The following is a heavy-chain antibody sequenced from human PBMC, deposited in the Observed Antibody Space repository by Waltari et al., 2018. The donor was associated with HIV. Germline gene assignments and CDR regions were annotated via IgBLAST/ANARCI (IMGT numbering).Heavy chain of an antibody. D-gene: IGHD6-13*01. CDR2: ISVYNGHT. J-gene: IGHJ6*02. CDR1: GYTFTSSG. Sequence: QVQLVQSGAEVKKPAASVKVSCKASGYTFTSSGISWVRQAPGQGLEWMGWISVYNGHTNYAQKLQGRVTMTTDTSTSTAYMELRSLRSDDTAVYYCARGAAGYYYYVMDVWGQGTTVTVSS. V-gene: IGHV1-18*01. CDR3: ARGAAGYYYYVMDV.